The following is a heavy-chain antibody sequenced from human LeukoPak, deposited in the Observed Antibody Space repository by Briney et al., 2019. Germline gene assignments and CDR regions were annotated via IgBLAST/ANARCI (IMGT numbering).Heavy chain of an antibody. V-gene: IGHV4-39*07. Sequence: ASETLSLTCTVSGGSVSSSHYWDWIRQPPGKGLEWIGSIYYGGSTYYNPSLRSRVTTSVDTSKNQFSLKLSSVTAADTAVYYCAKSTYYYDTFVNAFDLWGQGTVVTVSS. D-gene: IGHD3-22*01. CDR2: IYYGGST. CDR1: GGSVSSSHY. CDR3: AKSTYYYDTFVNAFDL. J-gene: IGHJ3*01.